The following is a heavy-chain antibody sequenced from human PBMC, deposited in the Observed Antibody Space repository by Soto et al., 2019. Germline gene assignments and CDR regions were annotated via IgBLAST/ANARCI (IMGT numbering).Heavy chain of an antibody. Sequence: QGPLVESGGGLVKPGGSLRLSCAASGFIFSDYYMTWIRQAPGKGLEWVSYISTSGTTISYADSVKGRFTISRDDAKNSLYLQMNSLRNEDTAVYYCARAGGSGWSLDYWGQGTLVTVSS. CDR1: GFIFSDYY. D-gene: IGHD6-19*01. CDR3: ARAGGSGWSLDY. V-gene: IGHV3-11*01. CDR2: ISTSGTTI. J-gene: IGHJ4*02.